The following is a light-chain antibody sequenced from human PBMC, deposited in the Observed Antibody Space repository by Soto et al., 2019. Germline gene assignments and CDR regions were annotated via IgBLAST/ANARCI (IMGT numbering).Light chain of an antibody. V-gene: IGKV1-5*01. CDR1: QSISSW. J-gene: IGKJ2*01. Sequence: DIQMTQYPSTLSASVGDRVTITCRASQSISSWLAWYQQKPGKAPKLLIYDASSLESGVPSRFSGSGSGTEFTLTISSLQPDDFATYYCQQYNSYLYTFGQGTKVDI. CDR2: DAS. CDR3: QQYNSYLYT.